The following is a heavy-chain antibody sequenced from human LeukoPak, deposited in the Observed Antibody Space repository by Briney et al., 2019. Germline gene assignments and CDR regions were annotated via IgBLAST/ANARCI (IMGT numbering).Heavy chain of an antibody. CDR3: AREGGNIAAAGTFDY. D-gene: IGHD6-13*01. V-gene: IGHV4-30-2*01. Sequence: SQTLSFTCTVSGGSISSGGYYWSWIRQPPGKGLEWIGYIYHSGSTYYNPSLKSRVTISVDRSKNRFSLKLSSVTAADTAVYYCAREGGNIAAAGTFDYWGQGTLVTVSS. CDR1: GGSISSGGYY. J-gene: IGHJ4*02. CDR2: IYHSGST.